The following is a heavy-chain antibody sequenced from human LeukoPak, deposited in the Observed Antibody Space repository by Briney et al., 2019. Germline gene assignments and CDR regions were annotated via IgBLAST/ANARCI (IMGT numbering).Heavy chain of an antibody. D-gene: IGHD4-17*01. CDR3: AKGDYGDYSSYFDY. V-gene: IGHV3-23*01. CDR1: GFNFSSYA. CDR2: ISGSGGST. Sequence: PGGSLRLSCAASGFNFSSYAMSWVRQAPGKGLEWVSAISGSGGSTYYADSVKGRFTISRDNSKNTLYLQMNSLRAEDTAVYYCAKGDYGDYSSYFDYWGQGTLVTVSS. J-gene: IGHJ4*02.